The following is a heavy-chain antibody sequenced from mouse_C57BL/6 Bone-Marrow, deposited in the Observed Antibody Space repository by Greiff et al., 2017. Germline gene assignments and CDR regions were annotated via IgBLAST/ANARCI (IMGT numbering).Heavy chain of an antibody. Sequence: EVQRVESGGGLVQPGGSLKLSCAASGFTFSSYAMSWVRQTPEKRLAWVATISDGGSYTYYPDNVKGRFTISRDNAKNNLYLQMSHLKSEDTAMYYCARRVLRPPYWYFEVWGTATTVNAPS. CDR2: ISDGGSYT. CDR1: GFTFSSYA. J-gene: IGHJ1*03. V-gene: IGHV5-4*03. D-gene: IGHD1-1*01. CDR3: ARRVLRPPYWYFEV.